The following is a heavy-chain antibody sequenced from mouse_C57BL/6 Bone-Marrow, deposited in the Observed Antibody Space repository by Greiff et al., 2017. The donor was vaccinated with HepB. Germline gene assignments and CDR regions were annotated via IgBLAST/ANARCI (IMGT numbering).Heavy chain of an antibody. V-gene: IGHV5-9-1*02. CDR3: TRDPRWLLKAY. J-gene: IGHJ3*01. Sequence: EVKLQESGAGLVKPGGSLKLSCAASGFTFSSYAMSWVRQTPEKRLEWVAYISSGGDYIYYADTVKGRFTISRDNARNTLYLQMSSLKSEDTAMYYCTRDPRWLLKAYWGQGTLVTVSA. D-gene: IGHD2-3*01. CDR2: ISSGGDYI. CDR1: GFTFSSYA.